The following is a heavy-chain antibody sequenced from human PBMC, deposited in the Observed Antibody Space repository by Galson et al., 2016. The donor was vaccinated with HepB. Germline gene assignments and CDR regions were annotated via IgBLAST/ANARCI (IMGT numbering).Heavy chain of an antibody. V-gene: IGHV3-9*01. CDR2: ISWNSGST. CDR1: GFTFDDYA. J-gene: IGHJ4*02. Sequence: SLRLSCAASGFTFDDYAMHWVRQGPGKGLEWVSGISWNSGSTGYADSVKGRFTISRDNAKNSLFLQMNSLRAEDTALYYCAKGCSGGSCYFDSWGQGTLVTVSS. CDR3: AKGCSGGSCYFDS. D-gene: IGHD2-15*01.